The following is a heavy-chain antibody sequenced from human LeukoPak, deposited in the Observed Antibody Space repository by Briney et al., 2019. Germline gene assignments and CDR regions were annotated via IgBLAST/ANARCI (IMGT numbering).Heavy chain of an antibody. CDR2: ISSSGSTI. J-gene: IGHJ6*03. Sequence: GGSLRLSCTASGFTFGDYAMSWVCQAPGKGLEWVSYISSSGSTIYYADSVKGRFTISRDNAKNSLYLQMNSLRAEDTAVYYCARGDCSSTSCYAYYYYYMDVWGKGTTVTVSS. CDR1: GFTFGDYA. CDR3: ARGDCSSTSCYAYYYYYMDV. V-gene: IGHV3-48*03. D-gene: IGHD2-2*01.